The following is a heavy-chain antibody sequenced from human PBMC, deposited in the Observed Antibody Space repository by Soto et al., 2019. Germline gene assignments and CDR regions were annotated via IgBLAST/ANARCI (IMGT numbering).Heavy chain of an antibody. CDR3: ARDDSGFSGSHYIDYFNY. J-gene: IGHJ4*02. V-gene: IGHV1-3*01. D-gene: IGHD1-26*01. Sequence: ASVKVSCKASGYTFTSYAMHWVRKAPGQRLEWMGWINAGNGNTKYSQKFQGRVTITRDTSAGTVYMQLSSLTSEDTAVYYCARDDSGFSGSHYIDYFNYWGQGALVTVSS. CDR2: INAGNGNT. CDR1: GYTFTSYA.